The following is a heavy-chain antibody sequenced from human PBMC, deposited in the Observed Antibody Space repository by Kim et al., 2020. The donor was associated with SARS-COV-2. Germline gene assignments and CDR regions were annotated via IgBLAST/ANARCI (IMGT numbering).Heavy chain of an antibody. Sequence: YYADSVKGRITTSRDNSKTTLYLQMNSLRAEDTAVYYCAREGGYSYGLDYCGQGTLVTVSS. D-gene: IGHD5-18*01. J-gene: IGHJ4*02. CDR3: AREGGYSYGLDY. V-gene: IGHV3-30*01.